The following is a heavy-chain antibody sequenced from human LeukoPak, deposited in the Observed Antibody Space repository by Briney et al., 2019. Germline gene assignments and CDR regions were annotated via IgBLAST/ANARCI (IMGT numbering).Heavy chain of an antibody. CDR1: GYTFTSYA. D-gene: IGHD2-2*01. V-gene: IGHV1-3*01. CDR3: ARSRRYCSSTSCYRYYYGMDV. CDR2: INAGNGNT. J-gene: IGHJ6*02. Sequence: ASVKVSCKASGYTFTSYAMHWVRQAPGQRLEWMGWINAGNGNTKYSQKFLGRVTMTRDTSTSTVYMELSSLRSEDTAVYYCARSRRYCSSTSCYRYYYGMDVWGQGTTVTVSS.